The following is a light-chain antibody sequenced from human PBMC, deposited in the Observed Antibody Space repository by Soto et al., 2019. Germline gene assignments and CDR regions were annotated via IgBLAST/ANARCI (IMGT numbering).Light chain of an antibody. CDR1: SSDVGSYNL. V-gene: IGLV2-23*01. J-gene: IGLJ1*01. CDR3: CSYAGNSNYV. Sequence: QSVLTQPASVSGSPGQSITISCTGSSSDVGSYNLVSWYQQHPGKAPKLMIFEGSNRPSGVSNRFSGSKSGNTASLTISGLQAEDEAAYFCCSYAGNSNYVFGTGTKVTVL. CDR2: EGS.